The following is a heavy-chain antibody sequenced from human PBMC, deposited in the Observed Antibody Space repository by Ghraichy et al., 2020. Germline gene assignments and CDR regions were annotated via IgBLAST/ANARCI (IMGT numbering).Heavy chain of an antibody. CDR1: GGSISSSSYY. CDR2: IYYSGST. J-gene: IGHJ4*02. V-gene: IGHV4-39*01. CDR3: ARQVELRDYYFDY. D-gene: IGHD1-7*01. Sequence: SETLSLTCTVSGGSISSSSYYWGWIRQPPGKGLEWIGSIYYSGSTYYNPSLKSRVTISVDTSKNQFSLKLSSVTAADTAVYYCARQVELRDYYFDYWGQGTLVTVSS.